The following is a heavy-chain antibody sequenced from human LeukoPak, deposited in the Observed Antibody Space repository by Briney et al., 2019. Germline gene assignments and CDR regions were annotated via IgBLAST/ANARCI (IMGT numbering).Heavy chain of an antibody. V-gene: IGHV4-39*07. D-gene: IGHD3-10*01. J-gene: IGHJ4*02. CDR2: IDYSSGST. CDR3: ARELYYYGSGTYHPDY. Sequence: PSETLSLTCTVSGGSISSSSYYWGWIRQPPGKGLEWIGTIDYSSGSTYYKPSLKSRVTIAIDASKNQFSLNVKSVTAADTAVYYCARELYYYGSGTYHPDYWGQGTLVTVSS. CDR1: GGSISSSSYY.